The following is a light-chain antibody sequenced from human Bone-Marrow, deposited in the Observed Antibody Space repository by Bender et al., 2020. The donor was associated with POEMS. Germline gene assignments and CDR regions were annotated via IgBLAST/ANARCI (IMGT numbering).Light chain of an antibody. V-gene: IGLV3-21*03. Sequence: SYVLTQPASVSVAPGKTAAITCGGNKIGSRSVHWYQQKPGQAPVLVLYDNRERPSGIPERFSGSNSGNTATLTISGTQVMDEADYYCQAWDSSTAGFGGGTKLTVL. CDR1: KIGSRS. CDR2: DNR. J-gene: IGLJ3*02. CDR3: QAWDSSTAG.